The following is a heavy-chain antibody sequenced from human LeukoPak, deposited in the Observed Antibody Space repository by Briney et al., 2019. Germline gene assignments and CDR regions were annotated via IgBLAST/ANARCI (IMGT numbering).Heavy chain of an antibody. V-gene: IGHV1-69*13. Sequence: ASVKVSCKASGGTFSSYAISWVRQAPGQGLEWMGGIIPIFGTANYAQKFQGRVTITADESTSTAYMELSSLRSEDTAVYYCATCHYYDSSGYVSGFDPRGQGTLVTVSS. CDR2: IIPIFGTA. J-gene: IGHJ5*02. CDR1: GGTFSSYA. CDR3: ATCHYYDSSGYVSGFDP. D-gene: IGHD3-22*01.